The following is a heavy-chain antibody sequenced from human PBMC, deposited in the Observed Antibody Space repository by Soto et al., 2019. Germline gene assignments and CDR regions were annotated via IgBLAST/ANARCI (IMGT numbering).Heavy chain of an antibody. CDR2: ISDSGDST. CDR3: AKGAAAGPYYFDY. D-gene: IGHD6-13*01. CDR1: GVTFSNYA. J-gene: IGHJ4*02. Sequence: GGSLRLSCAASGVTFSNYAMSWVRQAPGKGLEWVSIISDSGDSTYYADSVKGRFTISRDNSKNTLYLQMNSLRAEDTAVYYCAKGAAAGPYYFDYWGQGTLVTVSS. V-gene: IGHV3-23*01.